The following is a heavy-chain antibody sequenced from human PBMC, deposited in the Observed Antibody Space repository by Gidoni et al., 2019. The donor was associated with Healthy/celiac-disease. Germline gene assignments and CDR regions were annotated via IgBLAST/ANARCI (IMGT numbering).Heavy chain of an antibody. CDR1: VGSISRYY. J-gene: IGHJ4*02. CDR2: IYYSGST. CDR3: ARCRSSGDYDFDY. Sequence: QVQLQESGPGLVKPSETLSLTCTVSVGSISRYYWRWIRQPPGKGLEWIGYIYYSGSTKYNPSLKSRVTISEDTAKNQFSLKLSSVTAADTAVYYCARCRSSGDYDFDYWGQGTLVTVSS. V-gene: IGHV4-59*01. D-gene: IGHD4-17*01.